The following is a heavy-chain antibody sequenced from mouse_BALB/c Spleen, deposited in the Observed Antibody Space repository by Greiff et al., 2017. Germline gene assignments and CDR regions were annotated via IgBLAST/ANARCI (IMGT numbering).Heavy chain of an antibody. CDR2: IYPGSGNT. CDR1: GYTFTDYY. Sequence: QVQLQQSGAELARPGASVTLSCKASGYTFTDYYINWVKQRTGQGLEWIGEIYPGSGNTYYNAKFKGKATLTADKSSRTAYMQLSSLTAEDSAVYFCAGRAIDYWGQGTSVTVSA. J-gene: IGHJ4*01. V-gene: IGHV1-77*01. CDR3: AGRAIDY.